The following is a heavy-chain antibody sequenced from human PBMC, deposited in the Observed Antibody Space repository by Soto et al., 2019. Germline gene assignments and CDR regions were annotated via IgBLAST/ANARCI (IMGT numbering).Heavy chain of an antibody. CDR3: AREGYSSSWYLAGAFDL. Sequence: XETLSLTCTVSGGSISVYYWTGIRQPPGKELEWIGYISYTGSTNYNPSLKSRVAISVDTSKNQFSLKLSSVTAADTAVYYCAREGYSSSWYLAGAFDLWGQGTMVTVSS. J-gene: IGHJ3*01. V-gene: IGHV4-59*01. CDR2: ISYTGST. CDR1: GGSISVYY. D-gene: IGHD6-13*01.